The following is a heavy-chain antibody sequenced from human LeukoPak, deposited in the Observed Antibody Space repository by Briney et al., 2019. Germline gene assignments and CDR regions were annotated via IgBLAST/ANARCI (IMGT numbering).Heavy chain of an antibody. D-gene: IGHD5-12*01. Sequence: GASVKVSCKVSGYTLTELSIHWVRQAPGKGLEWMGGFDPEDGETIYAQKFQGRVTMTEDTSTDTAYMELSSLRSEDTAVYYCATARGKKWLRFLGLDCWGQGTLVTVSS. CDR1: GYTLTELS. J-gene: IGHJ4*02. CDR3: ATARGKKWLRFLGLDC. CDR2: FDPEDGET. V-gene: IGHV1-24*01.